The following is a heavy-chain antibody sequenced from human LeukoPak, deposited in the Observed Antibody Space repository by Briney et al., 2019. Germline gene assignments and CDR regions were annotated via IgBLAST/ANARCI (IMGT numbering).Heavy chain of an antibody. J-gene: IGHJ4*02. V-gene: IGHV1-8*02. D-gene: IGHD4-23*01. CDR2: MNPNSGNT. CDR1: GYTFTSYG. CDR3: AGELRWQPH. Sequence: GASVKVSCKASGYTFTSYGISWVRQASGQGLEWMGWMNPNSGNTGYAQKFQGRIIMTSDTSISTAYLELSSLRSEDTAVYYCAGELRWQPHWGQGTLVTVSS.